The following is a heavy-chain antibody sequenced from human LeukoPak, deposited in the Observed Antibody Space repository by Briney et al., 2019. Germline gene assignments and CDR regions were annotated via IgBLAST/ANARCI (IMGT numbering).Heavy chain of an antibody. J-gene: IGHJ5*02. CDR2: ISAYNGNT. CDR1: GYTFTSYG. CDR3: ARDACYSSSCHHGFDP. Sequence: SVTVSCKASGYTFTSYGISWVRQAPGQGLEWMGWISAYNGNTNYAQKLQGRVTMTTDTSTSTAYMELRSPKSDDTDVYYCARDACYSSSCHHGFDPWGQGTLVTVSS. D-gene: IGHD6-13*01. V-gene: IGHV1-18*01.